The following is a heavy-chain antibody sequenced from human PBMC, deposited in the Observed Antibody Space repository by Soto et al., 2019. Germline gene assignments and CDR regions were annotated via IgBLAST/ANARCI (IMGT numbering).Heavy chain of an antibody. CDR3: AGGRGRSQVVMAYYSAMDG. J-gene: IGHJ6*02. D-gene: IGHD2-15*01. Sequence: SVTIPRTCAVYGGSFKRYYWSWIRQPPGTGMKWIGEINHSGSTNYNPSLKSRVTISVDTSKNQFSLNLSSVTAADTAVYYCAGGRGRSQVVMAYYSAMDGWGQGPMLTVSS. CDR1: GGSFKRYY. V-gene: IGHV4-34*01. CDR2: INHSGST.